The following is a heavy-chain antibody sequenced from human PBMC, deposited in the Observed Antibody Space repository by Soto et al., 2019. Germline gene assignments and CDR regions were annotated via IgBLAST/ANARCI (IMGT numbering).Heavy chain of an antibody. J-gene: IGHJ4*02. Sequence: GGSLRLSCAASGFSFSCCAMHWVRQAPGKGLEWVAIISNDGSRKYYADSVKGRFTISRDNSKNSLYLQMNSLRDEDTAVYYCARDGRRGSFAGWGPIFDYWGQGTPVTVSS. CDR3: ARDGRRGSFAGWGPIFDY. V-gene: IGHV3-30*03. CDR1: GFSFSCCA. CDR2: ISNDGSRK. D-gene: IGHD3-16*01.